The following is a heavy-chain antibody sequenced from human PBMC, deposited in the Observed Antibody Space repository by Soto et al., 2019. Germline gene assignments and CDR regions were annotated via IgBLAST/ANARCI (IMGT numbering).Heavy chain of an antibody. D-gene: IGHD2-2*01. V-gene: IGHV1-69*13. CDR1: GGTFSSYA. Sequence: SVKVSCKASGGTFSSYAISWVRQAPGQGLEWMGGIIPIFGTANYAQKFQGRVTITADESTSTAYMELSSLRSEDTAVYYCARKRVGYCSSTSCYYYYGMDVWGQGTTVTRLL. CDR2: IIPIFGTA. CDR3: ARKRVGYCSSTSCYYYYGMDV. J-gene: IGHJ6*02.